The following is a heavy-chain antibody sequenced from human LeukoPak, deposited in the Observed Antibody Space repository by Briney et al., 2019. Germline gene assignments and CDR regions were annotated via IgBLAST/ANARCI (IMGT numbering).Heavy chain of an antibody. J-gene: IGHJ4*02. CDR2: IYPGDSDT. CDR1: GYSFTSYW. Sequence: GESLKISCKGSGYSFTSYWIGWVRQMPGKGLEWMGIIYPGDSDTRYSPSFQGQVTISADKSISTAYLQWSSLKASDTAMYYCARSKSTTLLSDGFDYWGQGTLVTVSS. D-gene: IGHD2/OR15-2a*01. CDR3: ARSKSTTLLSDGFDY. V-gene: IGHV5-51*01.